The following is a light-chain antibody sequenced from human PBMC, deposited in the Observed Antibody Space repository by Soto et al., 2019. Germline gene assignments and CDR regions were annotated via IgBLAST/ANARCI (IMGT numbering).Light chain of an antibody. CDR2: GAS. V-gene: IGKV3-20*01. J-gene: IGKJ2*01. CDR1: QSVSSSL. Sequence: EIVLTQSPGTLSLSPGEGATLSCRASQSVSSSLLAWYQQKPGQAPRLLIYGASSRATGIPDRFSGSGSGTDLTLTISRLAPEDFAVYYCPQYGSSPYTCGQGTKLEIK. CDR3: PQYGSSPYT.